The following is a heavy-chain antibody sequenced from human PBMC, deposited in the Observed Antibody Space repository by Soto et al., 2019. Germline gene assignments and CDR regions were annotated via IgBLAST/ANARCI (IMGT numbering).Heavy chain of an antibody. Sequence: SVKVSCKASGGTFSSYAISWVRQAPGQGLEWMGGIIPIFGTANYAQKFQGRVTITADESTSTAYMELSSLRSEDTAVYYCARGSYYYGSGSYYNDPSPNYGMDVWGQGTTVTVSS. D-gene: IGHD3-10*01. J-gene: IGHJ6*02. V-gene: IGHV1-69*13. CDR2: IIPIFGTA. CDR3: ARGSYYYGSGSYYNDPSPNYGMDV. CDR1: GGTFSSYA.